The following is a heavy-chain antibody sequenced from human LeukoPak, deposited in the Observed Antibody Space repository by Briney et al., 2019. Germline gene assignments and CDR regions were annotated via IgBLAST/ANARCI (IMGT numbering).Heavy chain of an antibody. V-gene: IGHV3-30*18. CDR3: AKWTTGFDY. CDR2: ISYDGSNK. CDR1: GFTFSSYA. J-gene: IGHJ4*02. Sequence: PGGSLRLSCAASGFTFSSYAMSWVRQAPGKGLEWVAVISYDGSNKYYADSVKGRFTISRDNSKNTLYLQMNSLRAEDTAVYYCAKWTTGFDYWGQGTLVTVSS. D-gene: IGHD4-17*01.